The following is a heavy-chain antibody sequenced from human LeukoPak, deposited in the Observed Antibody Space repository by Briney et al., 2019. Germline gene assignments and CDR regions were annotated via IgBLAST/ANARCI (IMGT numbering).Heavy chain of an antibody. D-gene: IGHD3-10*01. CDR1: GFTFDDYA. Sequence: GGSLRLSCAASGFTFDDYAMHWLRQAPGKGLEWVSGISWNSGSIGYADSVKGRFTISRDNAKNSLYLQMNSLRAEDTALYYCAKGGPGGAHFDYWGQGTLVTVSS. J-gene: IGHJ4*02. CDR2: ISWNSGSI. CDR3: AKGGPGGAHFDY. V-gene: IGHV3-9*01.